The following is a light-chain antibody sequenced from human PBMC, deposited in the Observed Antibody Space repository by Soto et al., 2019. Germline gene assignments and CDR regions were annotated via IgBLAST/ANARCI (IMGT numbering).Light chain of an antibody. CDR2: LAS. V-gene: IGKV3-20*01. CDR3: QHYGSPWT. CDR1: QSVSSSN. Sequence: EIVMTQSPATLSVSPGERATLSCRASQSVSSSNLAWYQQKPGQAPRLLIYLASSRATGIPDRFSGSGFGTDSTLTISSLQPEDFAVYYCQHYGSPWTFGQGTKVDIK. J-gene: IGKJ1*01.